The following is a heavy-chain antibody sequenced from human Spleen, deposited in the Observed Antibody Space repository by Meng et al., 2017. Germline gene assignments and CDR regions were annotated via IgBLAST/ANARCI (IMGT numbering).Heavy chain of an antibody. CDR2: ISSSSSYI. CDR3: ARDHGLGILY. D-gene: IGHD7-27*01. J-gene: IGHJ4*02. V-gene: IGHV3-21*01. Sequence: GESLKISCAASGFTSSSYSMNWVRQAPGKGLEWVSSISSSSSYIDYADSVKGRFTISRDNAKKSLFLQMNSLRAEDTAVYYCARDHGLGILYWGQGTLVTVSS. CDR1: GFTSSSYS.